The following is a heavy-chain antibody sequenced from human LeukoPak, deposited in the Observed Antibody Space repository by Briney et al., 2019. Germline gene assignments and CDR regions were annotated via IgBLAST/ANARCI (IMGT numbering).Heavy chain of an antibody. CDR3: AKGAGWWEPQAYYYYYMDV. D-gene: IGHD1-26*01. Sequence: SGRSLRLSCAASGFTFDDYAMHWVRHAPGKGLEGCSGISCNSGSIGYADSVKGRFTISRDNAKNSLYLQMNSLRAEDMALYYCAKGAGWWEPQAYYYYYMDVWGKGTTVTVSS. J-gene: IGHJ6*03. CDR2: ISCNSGSI. CDR1: GFTFDDYA. V-gene: IGHV3-9*03.